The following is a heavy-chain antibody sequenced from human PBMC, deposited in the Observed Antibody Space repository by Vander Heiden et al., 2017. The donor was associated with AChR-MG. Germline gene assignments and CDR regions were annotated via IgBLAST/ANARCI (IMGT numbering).Heavy chain of an antibody. CDR3: TTLHPYCSGGTCYDETY. Sequence: EVQLVESGGGLVKPGGSLRLSCAASGFIFSNAWMSWVRQPPGKGLEWVGHIQSKTDGGTTDYPAPVKGRFTISRDDSKNTLSLQMNSLKTEDTGVYFCTTLHPYCSGGTCYDETYWGQGTLVTVSS. V-gene: IGHV3-15*01. J-gene: IGHJ4*02. CDR1: GFIFSNAW. CDR2: IQSKTDGGTT. D-gene: IGHD2-15*01.